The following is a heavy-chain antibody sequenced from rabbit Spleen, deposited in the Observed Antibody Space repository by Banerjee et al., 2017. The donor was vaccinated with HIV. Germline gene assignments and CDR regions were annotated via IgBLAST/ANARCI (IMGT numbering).Heavy chain of an antibody. CDR1: GFSFSNKAM. D-gene: IGHD4-1*01. J-gene: IGHJ4*01. V-gene: IGHV1S45*01. CDR3: ARDGYSRGWGIILYYFNL. CDR2: INAVTGKA. Sequence: QEQLVESGGGLVKPEGSLKLSCTASGFSFSNKAMMCWVRQAPGKGLEWIACINAVTGKAVYASWAKGRFAFSKTSSTTVTLQMTSLTAADTAAYFCARDGYSRGWGIILYYFNLWGPGTLVTVS.